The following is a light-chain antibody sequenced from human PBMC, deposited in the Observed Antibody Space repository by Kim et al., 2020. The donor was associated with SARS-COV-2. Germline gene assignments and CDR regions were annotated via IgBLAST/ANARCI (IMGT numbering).Light chain of an antibody. V-gene: IGLV3-19*01. CDR2: DKN. J-gene: IGLJ3*02. Sequence: ALGRTVRITCLGDSRRKYPASWYQQKPGQAPILVMHDKNNVRPSGVPDRFSGSNSGNTAFLTITGAQVEDEAAYYCGSRDNNGPGVFGGGTQLTVL. CDR1: SRRKYP. CDR3: GSRDNNGPGV.